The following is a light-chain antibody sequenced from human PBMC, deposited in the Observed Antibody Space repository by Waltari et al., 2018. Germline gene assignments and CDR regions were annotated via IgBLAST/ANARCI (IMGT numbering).Light chain of an antibody. Sequence: IQMTQSPPTLSASVGDRVTVTCRASQNINDRLAWYQQKPGKAPKLLIYSASTLATGGPSRFTGTRSGTEFTLIISSLQPDDFATYYCQQSLSLSTFGQGTKVEVK. CDR2: SAS. V-gene: IGKV1-5*03. J-gene: IGKJ1*01. CDR1: QNINDR. CDR3: QQSLSLST.